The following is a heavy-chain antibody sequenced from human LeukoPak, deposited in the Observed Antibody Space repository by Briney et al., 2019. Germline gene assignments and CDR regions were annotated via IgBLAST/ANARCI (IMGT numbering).Heavy chain of an antibody. CDR2: IYYSGST. D-gene: IGHD3-10*01. CDR1: GGSISSYY. CDR3: ARGRVVLWFGELLSSNWFDP. Sequence: PSETLSLTCTVSGGSISSYYWSWIRQPPGKGLEWIGYIYYSGSTYYNPSLKSRVTISVDTSKNQFSLKLSSVTAADTAVYYCARGRVVLWFGELLSSNWFDPWGQGTLVTVSS. V-gene: IGHV4-59*08. J-gene: IGHJ5*02.